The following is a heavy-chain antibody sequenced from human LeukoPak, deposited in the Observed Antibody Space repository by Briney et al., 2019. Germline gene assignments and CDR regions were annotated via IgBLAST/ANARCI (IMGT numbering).Heavy chain of an antibody. Sequence: PGGSLTLSCAASRFTFSSYEMNWVRQAPGKGLEWVSYISSSGSTIYYADSVKGRFTISRDNAKNSLYLQMNSLRAEDTAVYYCARIYDSSGYYFSYYYYGMDVWGQGTTVTVSS. V-gene: IGHV3-48*03. J-gene: IGHJ6*02. CDR2: ISSSGSTI. CDR3: ARIYDSSGYYFSYYYYGMDV. CDR1: RFTFSSYE. D-gene: IGHD3-22*01.